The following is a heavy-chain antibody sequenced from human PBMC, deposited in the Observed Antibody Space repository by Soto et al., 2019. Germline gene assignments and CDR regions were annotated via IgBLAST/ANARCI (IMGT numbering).Heavy chain of an antibody. Sequence: GGSLRLSCAASGFTFSDYYMSWIRQAPGSGLEWVSYISSSSGTISYANSVKGRFTISRDNAQNSLYLQMTSLRAEDTAVYYCARGTYRSKTDFDYWGQGTLVTVSS. V-gene: IGHV3-11*01. CDR3: ARGTYRSKTDFDY. CDR1: GFTFSDYY. J-gene: IGHJ4*02. CDR2: ISSSSGTI. D-gene: IGHD6-13*01.